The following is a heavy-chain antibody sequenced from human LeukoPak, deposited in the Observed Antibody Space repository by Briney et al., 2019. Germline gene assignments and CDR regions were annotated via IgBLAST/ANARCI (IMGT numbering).Heavy chain of an antibody. CDR2: IKQDGSEK. J-gene: IGHJ4*02. V-gene: IGHV3-7*04. CDR1: GFTFSTYY. Sequence: GGSLSLSCAASGFTFSTYYMAWVRQAPGKGLEWVANIKQDGSEKYYGGSVKGRFTISRDNAKNALYLQLNSLRVEDTAVYFCAGGFGFLIESWGQGTLVTVSS. D-gene: IGHD2-21*01. CDR3: AGGFGFLIES.